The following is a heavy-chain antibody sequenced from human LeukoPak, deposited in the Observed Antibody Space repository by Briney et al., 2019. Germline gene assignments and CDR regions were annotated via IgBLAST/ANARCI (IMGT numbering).Heavy chain of an antibody. D-gene: IGHD6-19*01. Sequence: GGSLRLSCAASGFMFDTYAMSWVRQAPGKGLEWVSGFSGTFTTHYADSVEGRFTISRDTSKSTLYLEMNSLRAEDTAVYYCAKLRQWPDYYYGMDVWGQGTTVTVSS. CDR1: GFMFDTYA. CDR2: FSGTFTT. J-gene: IGHJ6*02. CDR3: AKLRQWPDYYYGMDV. V-gene: IGHV3-23*01.